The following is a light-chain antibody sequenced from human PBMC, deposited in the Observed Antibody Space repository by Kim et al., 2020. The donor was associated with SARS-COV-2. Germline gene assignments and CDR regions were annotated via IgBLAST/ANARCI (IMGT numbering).Light chain of an antibody. J-gene: IGLJ2*01. CDR2: GKN. Sequence: VALGQTVRITCQGDSLRSYYATWYQQKPGQAPIVVIYGKNNRPSGIPDRFSGSSSGNTASLTITGTQAGDEADYYCNSRDSNDNVVFGGGTPDRP. V-gene: IGLV3-19*01. CDR1: SLRSYY. CDR3: NSRDSNDNVV.